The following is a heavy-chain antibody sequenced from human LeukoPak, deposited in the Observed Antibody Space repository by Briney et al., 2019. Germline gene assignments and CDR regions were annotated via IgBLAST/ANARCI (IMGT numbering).Heavy chain of an antibody. V-gene: IGHV3-66*01. CDR2: IYSGGST. CDR1: GFTFSNYA. Sequence: GGSLRLSCAASGFTFSNYAMTWVRQAPGKGLEWVSLIYSGGSTYYADSVKGRFTISRDNSKNTLYLQMNSLRAEDTAVYYCARRGYSSGWNRFDYWGQGTLVTVSS. CDR3: ARRGYSSGWNRFDY. D-gene: IGHD6-25*01. J-gene: IGHJ4*02.